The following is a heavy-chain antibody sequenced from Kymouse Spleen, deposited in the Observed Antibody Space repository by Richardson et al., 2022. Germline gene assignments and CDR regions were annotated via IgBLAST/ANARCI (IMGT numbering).Heavy chain of an antibody. CDR1: GFTFSSYG. Sequence: QVQLVESGGGVVQPGRSLRLSCAASGFTFSSYGMHWVRQAPGKGLEWVAVISYDGSNKYYADSVKGRFTISRDNSKNTLYLQMNSLRAEDTAVYYCAKELLELLDYWGQGTLVTVSS. J-gene: IGHJ4*02. V-gene: IGHV3-30*18. D-gene: IGHD1-7*01. CDR3: AKELLELLDY. CDR2: ISYDGSNK.